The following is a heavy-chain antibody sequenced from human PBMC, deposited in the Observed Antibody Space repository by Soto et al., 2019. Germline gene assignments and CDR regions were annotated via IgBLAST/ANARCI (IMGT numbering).Heavy chain of an antibody. CDR3: ARTSMQSRGYSYGHGGMDV. CDR1: GYSFTSYR. D-gene: IGHD5-18*01. V-gene: IGHV5-51*01. Sequence: GESLKISCKGSGYSFTSYRIGWVRQMPGKGLEWMGIIYPGDSDTRYSPSFQGQVTISADKSISTAYLQWSSLKASDTAMYYCARTSMQSRGYSYGHGGMDVWGQGTTVTVSS. J-gene: IGHJ6*02. CDR2: IYPGDSDT.